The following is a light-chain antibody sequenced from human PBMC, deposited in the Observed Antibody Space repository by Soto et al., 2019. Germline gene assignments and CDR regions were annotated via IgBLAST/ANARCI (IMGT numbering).Light chain of an antibody. CDR3: MQGTYWPRLT. Sequence: DVVMTQSPLSLPVTLGQPASISCRSSQSLVYSDGNTYLNWFHQRPGQSPRRLIYKVSNRDSGVPDRFSGSGAGTDFTLNISRVEAEDVGVYYCMQGTYWPRLTFGGGTKVEIK. CDR1: QSLVYSDGNTY. CDR2: KVS. J-gene: IGKJ4*01. V-gene: IGKV2-30*01.